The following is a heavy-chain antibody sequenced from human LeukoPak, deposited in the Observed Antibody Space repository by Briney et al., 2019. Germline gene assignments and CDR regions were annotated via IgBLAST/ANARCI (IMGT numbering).Heavy chain of an antibody. D-gene: IGHD4-17*01. Sequence: PSQTLSLTCTVSGGSISSGSYYRSWIRQPAEKGLEWIGRIYTSGSTNYNPSLKSRVTISVDTSKNQFSLKLSSVTAADTAVYYCARVTGTDDYGDYLYFDYWGQGTLVTVSS. J-gene: IGHJ4*02. V-gene: IGHV4-61*02. CDR3: ARVTGTDDYGDYLYFDY. CDR1: GGSISSGSYY. CDR2: IYTSGST.